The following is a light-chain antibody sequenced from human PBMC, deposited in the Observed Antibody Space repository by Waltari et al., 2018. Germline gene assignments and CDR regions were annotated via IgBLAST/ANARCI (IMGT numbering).Light chain of an antibody. CDR2: AGS. V-gene: IGLV2-14*03. CDR3: SSSSTFTTLVV. J-gene: IGLJ2*01. CDR1: SSDIGTSNY. Sequence: QTALTQPASVSGSPGQSITISCTGASSDIGTSNYVSWYQQHPGKAPKLMIYAGSNRPSSVSDRFSGSKSANTASLTISGLRAEDEAYYYCSSSSTFTTLVVFGGGTKLTVL.